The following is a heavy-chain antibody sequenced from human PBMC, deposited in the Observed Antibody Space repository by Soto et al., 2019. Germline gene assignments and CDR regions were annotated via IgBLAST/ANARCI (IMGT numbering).Heavy chain of an antibody. J-gene: IGHJ5*02. V-gene: IGHV3-21*01. Sequence: GGSLRLSCASSGVTFSSYSMNWVRQAPGKGLEWDSSISSSSSYIYYADSVKGRFTISRDNAKNSLYLQMNSLRAEDTAVYYCARDGHSSGWQEIKPNWFDPWGQGTLVTVSS. D-gene: IGHD6-19*01. CDR2: ISSSSSYI. CDR1: GVTFSSYS. CDR3: ARDGHSSGWQEIKPNWFDP.